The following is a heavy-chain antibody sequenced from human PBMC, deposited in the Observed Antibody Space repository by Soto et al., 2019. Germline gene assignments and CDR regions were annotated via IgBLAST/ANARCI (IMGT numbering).Heavy chain of an antibody. Sequence: QVQLQESGPGVVKPSETLSLTCTVSGGSISSYYWSWIRHSPGRGLEWIGHIAYGVYTNYSPSLESRVTISADSSKDQFSLRLTSVTAADTAVYYCARDDYGDSVDYWGLGSLVTVSS. CDR2: IAYGVYT. J-gene: IGHJ4*02. CDR1: GGSISSYY. D-gene: IGHD4-17*01. V-gene: IGHV4-59*01. CDR3: ARDDYGDSVDY.